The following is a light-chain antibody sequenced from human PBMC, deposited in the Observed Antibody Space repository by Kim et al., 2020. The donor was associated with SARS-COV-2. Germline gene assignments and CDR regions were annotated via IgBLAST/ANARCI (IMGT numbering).Light chain of an antibody. CDR3: QYYISSPRP. CDR2: GAS. V-gene: IGKV3-20*01. Sequence: IVLTQSPGTLSLSPGERATLSCRSSHSLSSSHLGWYQQKPGQAPRLLIYGASNRATGIPDRFSGSGSGTDFTLTISRLEPDDFAVYYCQYYISSPRPFGGGTKVDIK. J-gene: IGKJ4*01. CDR1: HSLSSSH.